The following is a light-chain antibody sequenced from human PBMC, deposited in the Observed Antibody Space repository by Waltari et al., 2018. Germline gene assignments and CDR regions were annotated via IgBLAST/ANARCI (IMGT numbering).Light chain of an antibody. Sequence: SYELTQPLSVSVSPGQTASITCSGDKLGDKYACWYQPKPGQYPVLVISQDSKRPSGIPVRFSCSNSGNTATLTISGTQAMDEADYYCQAWDSSTVVFGGGTKLTVL. J-gene: IGLJ2*01. CDR1: KLGDKY. CDR2: QDS. CDR3: QAWDSSTVV. V-gene: IGLV3-1*01.